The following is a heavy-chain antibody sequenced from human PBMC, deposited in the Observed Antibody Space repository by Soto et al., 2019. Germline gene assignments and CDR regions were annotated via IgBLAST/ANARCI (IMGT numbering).Heavy chain of an antibody. CDR1: GDSVSSNSAA. D-gene: IGHD2-8*01. CDR3: AREGVGLMVYAPGFDY. CDR2: TYYGSKWYN. Sequence: PSQTLSLTCVISGDSVSSNSAAWNWIRQSPSRGLEWLGRTYYGSKWYNDYAVSVKSRITINPDTSKNQFSLQLNSVTPEDTAVYYCAREGVGLMVYAPGFDYWGQGTLVTVSS. V-gene: IGHV6-1*01. J-gene: IGHJ4*02.